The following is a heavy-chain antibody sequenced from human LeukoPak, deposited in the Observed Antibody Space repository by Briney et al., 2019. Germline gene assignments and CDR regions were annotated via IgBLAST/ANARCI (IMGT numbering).Heavy chain of an antibody. CDR1: GFTFSNYA. V-gene: IGHV3-23*01. CDR2: ISGSGGST. CDR3: AKDQRIAVAGEFDY. D-gene: IGHD6-19*01. J-gene: IGHJ4*02. Sequence: GGSLRLSCAASGFTFSNYAMSWVRQAPGKGLEWVSAISGSGGSTYYADSVKGRFTISRDNSKNTLYLQMNSLRAEDTAVYYCAKDQRIAVAGEFDYWGQGTLVTVSS.